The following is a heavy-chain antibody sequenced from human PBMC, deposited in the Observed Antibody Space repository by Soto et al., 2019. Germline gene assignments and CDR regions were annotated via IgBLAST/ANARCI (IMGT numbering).Heavy chain of an antibody. D-gene: IGHD1-26*01. J-gene: IGHJ5*02. CDR3: AHRRRPYSGSLYGWFDP. CDR1: GFSLSTSGVG. V-gene: IGHV2-5*02. Sequence: QITLKESGPTLVKPTQTLTLTCTFSGFSLSTSGVGVGWIRQPPGKALEWLALIYWDDDKRYSPSLKSRLTIPKXXSXTXXVLTLTNMDPVDTATYYCAHRRRPYSGSLYGWFDPWGQGTLVTVSS. CDR2: IYWDDDK.